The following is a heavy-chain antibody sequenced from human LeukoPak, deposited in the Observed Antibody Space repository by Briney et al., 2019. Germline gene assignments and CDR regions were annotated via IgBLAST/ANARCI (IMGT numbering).Heavy chain of an antibody. CDR1: GYTFTNYY. J-gene: IGHJ4*02. D-gene: IGHD1-1*01. Sequence: GASVKVSCKASGYTFTNYYIHWVRQAPGQGLEWMGWINPNSGGTNYAQKFQGRVTMTRATSISTAYMEVSRLRSDDTAVYYCARKRETTAFDFWGQGTLVTVSS. CDR2: INPNSGGT. CDR3: ARKRETTAFDF. V-gene: IGHV1-2*02.